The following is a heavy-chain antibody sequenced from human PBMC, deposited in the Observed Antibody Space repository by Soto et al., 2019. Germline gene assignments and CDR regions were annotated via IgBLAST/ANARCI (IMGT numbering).Heavy chain of an antibody. J-gene: IGHJ3*02. CDR3: ARDYVDTAMPDAFDI. Sequence: SVKVCCKASGGTFSSYAIRWVRQAPGQGLEWMGGIIPIFGTANYAQKFQGRVTITADESTSTAYMELSSLRSEDTAVYYCARDYVDTAMPDAFDIWGQGTMVTVSS. V-gene: IGHV1-69*13. CDR1: GGTFSSYA. D-gene: IGHD5-18*01. CDR2: IIPIFGTA.